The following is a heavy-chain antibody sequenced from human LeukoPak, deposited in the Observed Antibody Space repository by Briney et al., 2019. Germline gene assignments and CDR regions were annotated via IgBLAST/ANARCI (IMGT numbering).Heavy chain of an antibody. D-gene: IGHD2-21*01. V-gene: IGHV3-11*05. CDR1: GFTFSDYY. J-gene: IGHJ4*02. CDR2: VSTDGTYT. CDR3: AKGDGLGLTYFDY. Sequence: PGGSLRLSCTASGFTFSDYYMTWIRQAPGKGLEWLSYVSTDGTYTNYADSVKGRSTISRDNSKNTLYLQMNSLRAEDTAVYYCAKGDGLGLTYFDYWGQGTLVTVSS.